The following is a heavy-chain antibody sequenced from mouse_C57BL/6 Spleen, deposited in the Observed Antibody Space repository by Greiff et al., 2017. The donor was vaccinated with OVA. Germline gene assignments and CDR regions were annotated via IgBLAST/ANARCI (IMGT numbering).Heavy chain of an antibody. V-gene: IGHV1-4*01. CDR1: GYTFTSYT. J-gene: IGHJ2*01. CDR2: INPSSGYT. CDR3: ARSLYYDYDQDY. D-gene: IGHD2-4*01. Sequence: VNLVESGAELARPGASVKMSCKASGYTFTSYTLHWVKQRPGQGLEWIGYINPSSGYTKYNQKFKDKATLTADKSSSTAYMQLSSLTSEDSAVYYCARSLYYDYDQDYWGQGTTLTVSS.